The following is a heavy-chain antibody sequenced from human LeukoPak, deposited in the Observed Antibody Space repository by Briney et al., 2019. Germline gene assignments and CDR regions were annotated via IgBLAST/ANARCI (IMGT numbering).Heavy chain of an antibody. CDR2: IIPIFGTP. CDR3: ARGHIGARGWFDP. V-gene: IGHV1-69*01. CDR1: GGTFSSYA. D-gene: IGHD2-21*01. J-gene: IGHJ5*02. Sequence: SVKVSCKASGGTFSSYAISWVRQAPGQGLEWMGGIIPIFGTPNYAQKFQGRVTITADESTSTAYMELTSLRSEDTAVYYCARGHIGARGWFDPWGQGTLVTVSS.